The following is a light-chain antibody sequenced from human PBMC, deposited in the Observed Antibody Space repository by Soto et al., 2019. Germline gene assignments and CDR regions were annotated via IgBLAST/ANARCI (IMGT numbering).Light chain of an antibody. V-gene: IGKV3-11*01. CDR2: DAS. CDR3: QQRNNWPRST. CDR1: QSVWTY. J-gene: IGKJ5*01. Sequence: EIVLTQSPATLSLYTGERATLSCRASQSVWTYLAWYQQKRGQAPRLLMYDASNRASGVPARFSGSGSGTDFTLTISSLEPEDFAVYYCQQRNNWPRSTFGQGTRPEVK.